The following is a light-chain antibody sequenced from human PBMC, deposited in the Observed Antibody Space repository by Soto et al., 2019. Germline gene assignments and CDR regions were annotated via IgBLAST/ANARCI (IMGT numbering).Light chain of an antibody. CDR1: QNVSSY. V-gene: IGKV3-11*01. J-gene: IGKJ4*01. Sequence: EIVLTQSPGTLSLSPGERATLSCRASQNVSSYLAWYQQKPGQAPRLLIYDVSSRATGIPARFSGSGSGTDFTLTISSLEPEDFAVYYCQQRYNSLTFGGGTKVDIK. CDR3: QQRYNSLT. CDR2: DVS.